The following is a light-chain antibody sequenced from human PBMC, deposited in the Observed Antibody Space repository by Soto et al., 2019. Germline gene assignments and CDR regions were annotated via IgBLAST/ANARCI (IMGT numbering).Light chain of an antibody. J-gene: IGLJ3*02. CDR2: DNN. CDR1: SSNIGNNY. CDR3: GTWDSSLSAVGWV. V-gene: IGLV1-51*01. Sequence: QSVLTQPPSVSAAPGQEVTISCSGSSSNIGNNYVSWYQQLPGTAPKLLIYDNNKRPSGIPDRFSGSKSGTSATLGITGLQTGDEADYYCGTWDSSLSAVGWVFGGGTKLTVL.